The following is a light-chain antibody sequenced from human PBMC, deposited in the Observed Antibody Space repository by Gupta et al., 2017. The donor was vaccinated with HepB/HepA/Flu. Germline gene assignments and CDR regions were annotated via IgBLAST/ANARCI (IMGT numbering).Light chain of an antibody. V-gene: IGKV2-28*01. CDR1: QSLLHSNGYNY. Sequence: DMVMTQSPLSLLVTPGEPASISCRSSQSLLHSNGYNYLDWYLQKPGQSPQLLIYLGSYGASGVPDRFSGSGSGTDFTLKISRVEAEDVGVYYCMQALQTPYTFGQGTKLEIK. J-gene: IGKJ2*01. CDR3: MQALQTPYT. CDR2: LGS.